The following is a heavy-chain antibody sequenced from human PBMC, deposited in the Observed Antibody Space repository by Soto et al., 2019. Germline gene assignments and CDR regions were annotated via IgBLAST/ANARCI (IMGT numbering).Heavy chain of an antibody. V-gene: IGHV3-21*01. J-gene: IGHJ4*02. D-gene: IGHD2-15*01. CDR3: APHDRYCSGGSCVSGY. CDR2: ISSSSSYI. Sequence: EVQLVESGGGLVKPGGSLRLSCAASGFTFSSYSMNWVRQAPGKGLEWVSSISSSSSYIYYADSVKGRFTISRDNAKNTLYLQMNSRRAEDTAVYYCAPHDRYCSGGSCVSGYWGQGTLVTVSS. CDR1: GFTFSSYS.